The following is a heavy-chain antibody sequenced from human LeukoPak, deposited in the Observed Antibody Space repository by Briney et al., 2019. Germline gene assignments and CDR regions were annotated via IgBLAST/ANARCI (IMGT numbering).Heavy chain of an antibody. CDR1: GGSISSGSYY. J-gene: IGHJ4*02. CDR2: IHYSGDT. V-gene: IGHV4-31*03. Sequence: PSQTLSLTCTVSGGSISSGSYYWSWIRKHPGNGLEWIGYIHYSGDTYYNPSLKSRVTISVDTSKNQFSLKLSSVTAADTAVYYCARTIATGLKYFKGWGQGSLVTVAS. CDR3: ARTIATGLKYFKG. D-gene: IGHD2-21*01.